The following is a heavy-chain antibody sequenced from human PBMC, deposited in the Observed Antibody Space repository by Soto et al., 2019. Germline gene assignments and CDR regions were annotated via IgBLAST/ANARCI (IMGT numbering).Heavy chain of an antibody. J-gene: IGHJ4*02. V-gene: IGHV4-31*03. CDR1: GGSISSGGYY. CDR3: ARQATGWYPDY. CDR2: IYDSGST. D-gene: IGHD6-19*01. Sequence: QVELQESGPGLVKPSQTLSLTCTVSGGSISSGGYYWSWVRQHPGKGLEWIGYIYDSGSTYYNPSLKSRVTISIDTSKNQFSLKLTSVTAADTAVYYCARQATGWYPDYWGQGTLVTVSS.